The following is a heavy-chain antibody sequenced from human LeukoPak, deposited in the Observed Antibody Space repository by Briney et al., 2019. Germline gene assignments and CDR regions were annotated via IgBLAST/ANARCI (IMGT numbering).Heavy chain of an antibody. D-gene: IGHD3-9*01. Sequence: GGSLRLSCAASGFTFSSYGMHWVRQAPGKGLEWVAVIWYDGSNKYYADSVKGRFTISRDNSKNTLYLQMNSLRAEDTAVYYCAKNGYDIFTGYYTPPDAFDIWGQGTMVTVSS. CDR1: GFTFSSYG. J-gene: IGHJ3*02. CDR3: AKNGYDIFTGYYTPPDAFDI. CDR2: IWYDGSNK. V-gene: IGHV3-33*06.